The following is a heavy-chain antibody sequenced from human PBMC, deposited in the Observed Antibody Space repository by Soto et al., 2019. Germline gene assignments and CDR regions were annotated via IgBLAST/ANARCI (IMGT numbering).Heavy chain of an antibody. CDR2: ISSSSSYI. J-gene: IGHJ4*02. CDR1: GFTFSSSS. V-gene: IGHV3-21*01. Sequence: GGSLRLSCAASGFTFSSSSMNWLRQAPGKGLEWVSSISSSSSYIYYADSVKGRFTISRDNAKNSLYLQMNSLRAEDTAVYYCARAQWELPTPHWSFDYWGQGTLVTVSS. CDR3: ARAQWELPTPHWSFDY. D-gene: IGHD1-26*01.